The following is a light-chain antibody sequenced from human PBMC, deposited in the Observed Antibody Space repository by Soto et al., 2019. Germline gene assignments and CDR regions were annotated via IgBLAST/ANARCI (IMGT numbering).Light chain of an antibody. CDR3: QQHCRT. CDR1: QSISTNY. V-gene: IGKV3-20*01. J-gene: IGKJ5*01. Sequence: EIVLTQSPATLSLSAGESATLSCRASQSISTNYLAWYQQKPGQAPRLLLYAASNRFTGISDRFSGSGSLTDFTLTISRLESEDFALYYCQQHCRTFGQGTRLEIK. CDR2: AAS.